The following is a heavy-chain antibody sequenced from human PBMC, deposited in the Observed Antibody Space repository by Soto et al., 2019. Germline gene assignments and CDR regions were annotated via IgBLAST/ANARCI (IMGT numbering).Heavy chain of an antibody. CDR2: IYSGGST. D-gene: IGHD2-15*01. J-gene: IGHJ4*02. CDR1: GFTVSSNY. Sequence: PGGSLRLSCAASGFTVSSNYMSWVRQAPGKGLEWVSVIYSGGSTYYADSVKGRFTISRDNSKNTLYLQMNSLRAEDTAVYYCARDTRHCSGGSCYSGYFDYWGQGTLVTVSS. CDR3: ARDTRHCSGGSCYSGYFDY. V-gene: IGHV3-66*01.